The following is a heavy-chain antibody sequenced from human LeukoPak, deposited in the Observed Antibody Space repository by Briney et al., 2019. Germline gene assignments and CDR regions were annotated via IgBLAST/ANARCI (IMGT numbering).Heavy chain of an antibody. D-gene: IGHD3-22*01. J-gene: IGHJ4*02. Sequence: SETLSLTCTVSGGSISSYYWSWIRQPPGKGLEWIGYISYSGSTNYNPSLKSRVTISVDMSKNQFSLRLRSVTAADTAVYYCARHGSDYSFDYWGQGTLVTVSS. CDR3: ARHGSDYSFDY. CDR1: GGSISSYY. V-gene: IGHV4-59*08. CDR2: ISYSGST.